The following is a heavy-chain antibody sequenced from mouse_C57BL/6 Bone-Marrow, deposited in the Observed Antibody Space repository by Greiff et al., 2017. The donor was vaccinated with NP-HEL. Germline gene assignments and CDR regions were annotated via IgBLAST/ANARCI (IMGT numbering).Heavy chain of an antibody. CDR2: ISSGSSTI. V-gene: IGHV5-17*01. CDR1: GFTFSDYG. Sequence: EVQRVESGGGLVKPGGSLKLSCAASGFTFSDYGMHWVRQAPEKGLEWVAYISSGSSTIHYADTVKGRFTISRDNAKNTLFLQMTSLRSEDTAMYYCATLLLRYVDYWGQGTTLTVSS. D-gene: IGHD1-1*01. J-gene: IGHJ2*01. CDR3: ATLLLRYVDY.